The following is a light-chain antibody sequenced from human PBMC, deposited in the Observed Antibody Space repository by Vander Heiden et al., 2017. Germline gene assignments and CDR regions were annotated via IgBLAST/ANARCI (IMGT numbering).Light chain of an antibody. J-gene: IGLJ2*01. V-gene: IGLV2-8*01. Sequence: QSALTQPPSASGSPGQSVPNPCTGTSSDVGAYNYLSRQQQHPGKALKLIISEVSRRPSGVPDRFSGAKSGNTAALTVTGLQAVDEDDYYCSSYAGINKGVFGGGTKLTVL. CDR2: EVS. CDR3: SSYAGINKGV. CDR1: SSDVGAYNY.